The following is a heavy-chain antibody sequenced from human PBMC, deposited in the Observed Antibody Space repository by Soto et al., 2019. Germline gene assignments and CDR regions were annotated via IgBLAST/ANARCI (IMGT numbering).Heavy chain of an antibody. CDR3: ARGPKYYYGSGSYYDDYYYYYMDV. Sequence: SVKVSCKASGGGNLRDYRTTWVRRAPGQGLEWMGGIIPKLGSANYAQNFQGRVTITADESTNTVYMELRSLRSDDTAVYYCARGPKYYYGSGSYYDDYYYYYMDVWGKGTTVTVSS. V-gene: IGHV1-69*13. CDR1: GGGNLRDYR. CDR2: IIPKLGSA. J-gene: IGHJ6*03. D-gene: IGHD3-10*01.